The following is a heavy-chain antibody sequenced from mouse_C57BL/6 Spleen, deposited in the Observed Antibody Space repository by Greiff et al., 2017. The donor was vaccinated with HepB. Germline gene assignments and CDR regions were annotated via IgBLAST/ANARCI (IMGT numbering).Heavy chain of an antibody. Sequence: QVQLQQPGAELVRPGSSVKLSCKASGYTFTSYWMDWVKQRPGQGLEWIGNIYPSDSETHYNQKFKDKATLTVDKSSSTAYMQLSSLTSEDSAVYYCARGRYYYGSSYGYWYFDVWGTGTTVTVSS. J-gene: IGHJ1*03. CDR3: ARGRYYYGSSYGYWYFDV. D-gene: IGHD1-1*01. V-gene: IGHV1-61*01. CDR2: IYPSDSET. CDR1: GYTFTSYW.